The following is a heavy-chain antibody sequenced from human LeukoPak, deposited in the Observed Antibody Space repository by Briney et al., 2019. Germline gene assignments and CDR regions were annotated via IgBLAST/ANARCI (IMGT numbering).Heavy chain of an antibody. CDR1: GGSISSYY. V-gene: IGHV4-59*01. D-gene: IGHD3-10*01. CDR3: AREASRAGTYYFDY. J-gene: IGHJ4*02. Sequence: ASETLSLTCTVSGGSISSYYWSWLRQPPGKGLEWIGYIYYSGSTNYNPSLKSRVTISVDTSKNQFSLKLRSVTAADTAVYFCAREASRAGTYYFDYWGQGTLLTASS. CDR2: IYYSGST.